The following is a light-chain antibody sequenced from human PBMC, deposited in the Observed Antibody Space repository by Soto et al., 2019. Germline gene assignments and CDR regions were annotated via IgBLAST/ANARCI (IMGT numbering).Light chain of an antibody. CDR3: TSYSSSDIFYV. J-gene: IGLJ1*01. V-gene: IGLV2-14*01. Sequence: QSALTQPASVSGSPGQSITISCTGTSSDIGGYYYVSWYQHHPGKAPKLLIYQVTNRPSRVSNRFSGSKSGNTASLTISGLQDDDEADYYCTSYSSSDIFYVFGTGTKLTVL. CDR1: SSDIGGYYY. CDR2: QVT.